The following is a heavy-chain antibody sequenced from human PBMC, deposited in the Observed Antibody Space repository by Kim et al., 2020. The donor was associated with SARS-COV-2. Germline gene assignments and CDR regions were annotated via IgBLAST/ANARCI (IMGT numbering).Heavy chain of an antibody. D-gene: IGHD1-26*01. CDR3: ARAMGGSYFSPFDY. V-gene: IGHV3-30*01. Sequence: ADSVKGRFTISRDNSKNTLYLQMNSLRAEDTAVYYCARAMGGSYFSPFDYWGQGTLVTVSS. J-gene: IGHJ4*02.